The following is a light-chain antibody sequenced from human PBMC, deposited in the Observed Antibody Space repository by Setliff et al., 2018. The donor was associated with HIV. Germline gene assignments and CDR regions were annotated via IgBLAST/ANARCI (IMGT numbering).Light chain of an antibody. V-gene: IGLV2-23*02. Sequence: QSALTQPASVSGSPGQSITISCTGTSSDVGGYHYVSWYQQHPGKAPKVMIYDVNKRPSGVSNRFSGSKSGNTASLTISGLQAEDEADYYCCSWAGSSTYVFGTGTKGTVL. CDR1: SSDVGGYHY. CDR3: CSWAGSSTYV. CDR2: DVN. J-gene: IGLJ1*01.